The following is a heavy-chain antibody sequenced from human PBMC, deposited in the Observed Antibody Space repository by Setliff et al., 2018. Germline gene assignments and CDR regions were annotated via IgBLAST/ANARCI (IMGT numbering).Heavy chain of an antibody. CDR1: GFTFSSYS. V-gene: IGHV3-21*01. J-gene: IGHJ6*03. CDR3: ARAADSYGPPRSYMDV. D-gene: IGHD5-18*01. Sequence: GSLRLSCAASGFTFSSYSLNWVRQAPGKGLEWVSSISSSSSYIYYADSVQGRFTISRDNAKNSLYLQMNSLRAEDTAVYYCARAADSYGPPRSYMDVWGKGTTVTVS. CDR2: ISSSSSYI.